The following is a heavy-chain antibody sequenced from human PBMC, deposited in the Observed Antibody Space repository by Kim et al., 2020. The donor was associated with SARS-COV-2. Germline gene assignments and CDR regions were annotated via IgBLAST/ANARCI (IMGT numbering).Heavy chain of an antibody. J-gene: IGHJ4*02. CDR3: AKLWKVGATTSSGDY. CDR2: ISYDGSNK. V-gene: IGHV3-30*18. Sequence: GGSLRLSCAASGFTFSSYGMHWVRQAPGKGLEWVAVISYDGSNKYYADSVKGRFTISRDNSKNTLYLQMNSLRAEDTAVYYCAKLWKVGATTSSGDYWGQGTLVTVSS. D-gene: IGHD1-26*01. CDR1: GFTFSSYG.